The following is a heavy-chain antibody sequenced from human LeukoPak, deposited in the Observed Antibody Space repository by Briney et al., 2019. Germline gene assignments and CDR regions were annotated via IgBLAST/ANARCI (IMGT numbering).Heavy chain of an antibody. D-gene: IGHD2-15*01. CDR2: ISAYNGNT. CDR1: GYTFTSYG. V-gene: IGHV1-18*01. J-gene: IGHJ4*02. CDR3: ARGVRYCSGGSCYYFDY. Sequence: ASVKVSCKASGYTFTSYGISWVRQAPGQGLEWMGWISAYNGNTNYAQKLQGRVTMTTDTSTSTAYMELRRLRSDDTAVYYCARGVRYCSGGSCYYFDYWGQGTLVTVSS.